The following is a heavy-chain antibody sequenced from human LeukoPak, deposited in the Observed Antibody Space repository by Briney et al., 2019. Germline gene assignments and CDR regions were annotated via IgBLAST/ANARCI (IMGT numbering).Heavy chain of an antibody. CDR1: GGSISSYY. J-gene: IGHJ6*03. Sequence: SETLSLTCTVSGGSISSYYWSWVRQPPGKGLEWIGYIYYSGSTNYNPSLKSRVTISVDTSKNQFSLKLSSVTAADTAVYYCAREGYCSGGNCYSPSYYYYYYMDVWGKGTTVTVSS. CDR3: AREGYCSGGNCYSPSYYYYYYMDV. V-gene: IGHV4-59*01. CDR2: IYYSGST. D-gene: IGHD2-15*01.